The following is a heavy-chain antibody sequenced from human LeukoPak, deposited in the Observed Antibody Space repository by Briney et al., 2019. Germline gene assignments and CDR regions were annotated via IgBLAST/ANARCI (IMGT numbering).Heavy chain of an antibody. Sequence: SETLSLTCTVSGGSISSSSYYWGWIRQPPGKGLEWIGSIYYSGSTYYNPSLKSRVTISVDTSKNQFSLKLSSVTAADTAVYYCARARSKNKDSSSWYRTLWGYDAFDIWGQGTMVTVSS. V-gene: IGHV4-39*07. J-gene: IGHJ3*02. CDR2: IYYSGST. CDR3: ARARSKNKDSSSWYRTLWGYDAFDI. CDR1: GGSISSSSYY. D-gene: IGHD6-13*01.